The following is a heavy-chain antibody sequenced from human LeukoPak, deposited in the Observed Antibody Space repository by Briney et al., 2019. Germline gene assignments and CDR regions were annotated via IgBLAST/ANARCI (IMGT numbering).Heavy chain of an antibody. D-gene: IGHD3-16*01. CDR1: GYTFTSYG. CDR3: ARETYGKVVY. Sequence: ASVKVSCKASGYTFTSYGISWVRQAPGQGLEWMGIINPSGGSTSYAQKFQGRVTMTTDTSASTAYMELSSLRSEDTAVYYCARETYGKVVYWGQGTLVTVSS. CDR2: INPSGGST. J-gene: IGHJ4*02. V-gene: IGHV1-46*01.